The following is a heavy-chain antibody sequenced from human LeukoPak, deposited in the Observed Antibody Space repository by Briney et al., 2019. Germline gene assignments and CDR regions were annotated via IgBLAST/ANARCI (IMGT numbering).Heavy chain of an antibody. D-gene: IGHD7-27*01. CDR1: GVTFSSYV. CDR2: INDNGKSI. CDR3: VKDPWGVDH. J-gene: IGHJ5*02. V-gene: IGHV3-64D*06. Sequence: GGSLRLSCLGSGVTFSSYVMHWIRQAPGKGLEYVSAINDNGKSIYYADSVKGRFTISRDNSKNTLYLQMSSLRPEDTAVYYCVKDPWGVDHWGQGTLVTVSS.